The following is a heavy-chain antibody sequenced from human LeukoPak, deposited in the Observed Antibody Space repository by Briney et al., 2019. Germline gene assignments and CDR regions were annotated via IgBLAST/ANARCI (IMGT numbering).Heavy chain of an antibody. CDR2: SDESGGGT. Sequence: GGSLRLSCAASGFTFNKYDINWVRQAPGKGLEWVSPSDESGGGTYYADSVRGRFTISRDFSTNTVYLQMNSLRAEDTATYYCAKGHCGGAGCSRRWYFFDSWGQGTHVTVSS. CDR1: GFTFNKYD. D-gene: IGHD2-21*01. V-gene: IGHV3-23*01. J-gene: IGHJ4*02. CDR3: AKGHCGGAGCSRRWYFFDS.